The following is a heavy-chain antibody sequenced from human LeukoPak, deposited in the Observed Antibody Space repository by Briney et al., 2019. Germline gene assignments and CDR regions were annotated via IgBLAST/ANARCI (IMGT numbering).Heavy chain of an antibody. J-gene: IGHJ4*02. CDR3: ARGYSYGWDY. D-gene: IGHD5-18*01. CDR1: EFTFGNFW. CDR2: IKQDGSEK. Sequence: PGGSLRLSCAASEFTFGNFWMTSDRQAPGKGLEWVANIKQDGSEKYYVDSVKGRFTISRDNAKNSVYLQMNSLRAEDTAVYYCARGYSYGWDYWGQGTLVTVSS. V-gene: IGHV3-7*01.